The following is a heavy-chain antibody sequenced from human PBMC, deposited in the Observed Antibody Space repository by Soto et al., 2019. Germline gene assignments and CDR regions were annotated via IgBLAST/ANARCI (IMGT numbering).Heavy chain of an antibody. CDR1: GGSFSGYY. Sequence: WATLSITCAVYGGSFSGYYWSWIRQPPGKGLEWIGEINRSGSTNYNPSLKSRVTISVDTSKNQFSLKLSSVTAADTAVYYCARARGYSYGYGLDFDYWGQGTLVTVSS. V-gene: IGHV4-34*01. CDR2: INRSGST. CDR3: ARARGYSYGYGLDFDY. J-gene: IGHJ4*02. D-gene: IGHD5-18*01.